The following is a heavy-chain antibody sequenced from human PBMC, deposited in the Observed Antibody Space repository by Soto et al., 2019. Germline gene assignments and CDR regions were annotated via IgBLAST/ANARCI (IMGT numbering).Heavy chain of an antibody. D-gene: IGHD3-22*01. Sequence: VKVSCKASGYTFTSYGISWVRQAPGQGLEWMGWISAYNGNTNYAQKLQGRVTMTTDTSTSTAYMELRSLRSDDTAVYYCASSYDSSGYYPGVGAFDIWGQGTMVTVSS. CDR2: ISAYNGNT. CDR3: ASSYDSSGYYPGVGAFDI. V-gene: IGHV1-18*01. J-gene: IGHJ3*02. CDR1: GYTFTSYG.